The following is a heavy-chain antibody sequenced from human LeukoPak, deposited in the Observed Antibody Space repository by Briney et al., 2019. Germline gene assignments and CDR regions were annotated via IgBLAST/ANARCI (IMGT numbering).Heavy chain of an antibody. CDR2: IYYSGST. Sequence: SETLSLTCAVYGGSFSGYYWSWIRQPPGKGLEWIGYIYYSGSTNYNPSLKSRVTISVDTSKNQFSLKLSSVTAADTAVYYCARVRVNMYYYYMDVWGKGTTVTVSS. CDR3: ARVRVNMYYYYMDV. D-gene: IGHD1/OR15-1a*01. J-gene: IGHJ6*03. CDR1: GGSFSGYY. V-gene: IGHV4-59*01.